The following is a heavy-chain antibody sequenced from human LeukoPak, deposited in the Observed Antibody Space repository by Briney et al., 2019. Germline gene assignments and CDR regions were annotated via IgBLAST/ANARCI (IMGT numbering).Heavy chain of an antibody. CDR3: ARATVTTAVFDY. CDR1: GYTFTSYG. V-gene: IGHV1-18*01. J-gene: IGHJ4*02. CDR2: ISAYNGNT. Sequence: ASVKVSCKASGYTFTSYGISWVRQAPGQGLEWIGWISAYNGNTNYAQKLQGRVTMTTDTSTSTAYMELRGLRSDDTAVYYCARATVTTAVFDYWGQGTLVTVSS. D-gene: IGHD4-17*01.